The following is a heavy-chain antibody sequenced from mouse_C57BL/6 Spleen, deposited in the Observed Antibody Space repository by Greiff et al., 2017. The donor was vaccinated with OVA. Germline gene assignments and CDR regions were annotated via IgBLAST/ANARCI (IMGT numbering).Heavy chain of an antibody. CDR1: GYTFTSYW. J-gene: IGHJ3*01. V-gene: IGHV1-55*01. CDR2: IYPGSGST. Sequence: VQLQQPGAELVKPGASVKMSCKASGYTFTSYWITWVKQRPGQGLEWIGDIYPGSGSTNYNEKFKSKATLTVDTSSSTAYLQLSSLTAEDAAVYYSARRNSWFAYWGQGTLVTVSA. CDR3: ARRNSWFAY.